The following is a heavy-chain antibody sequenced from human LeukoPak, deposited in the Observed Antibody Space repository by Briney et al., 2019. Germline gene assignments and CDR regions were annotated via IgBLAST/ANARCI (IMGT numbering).Heavy chain of an antibody. J-gene: IGHJ5*02. CDR1: GYTFTSDD. Sequence: GASVKVSCKTSGYTFTSDDINWVRQATGQGLEWMGWMNPNSGNTGYAQNFQGRVTMTRNTSISTAYMELSSLRSEDTAVYYCARAIRTTVTTFWFDPWGQGTLVTVS. D-gene: IGHD4-17*01. V-gene: IGHV1-8*01. CDR2: MNPNSGNT. CDR3: ARAIRTTVTTFWFDP.